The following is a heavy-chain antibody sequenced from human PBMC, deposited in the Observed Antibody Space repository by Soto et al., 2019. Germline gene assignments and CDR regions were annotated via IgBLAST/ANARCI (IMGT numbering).Heavy chain of an antibody. CDR1: GYAFTTYG. J-gene: IGHJ4*02. D-gene: IGHD1-1*01. CDR3: ARGRYGDY. V-gene: IGHV1-18*01. CDR2: ISAHNGNT. Sequence: QVHLVQSGAEVKKPGASVKVSCKGSGYAFTTYGITWVRQAPGQGLEWMGWISAHNGNTNYAQKLQGRVIVTRDTSTSTAYMELRSLRSDDTAVYYCARGRYGDYWGQGALVTVSS.